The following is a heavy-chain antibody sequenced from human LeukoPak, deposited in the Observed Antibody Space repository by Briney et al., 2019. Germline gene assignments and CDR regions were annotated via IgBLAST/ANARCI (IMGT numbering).Heavy chain of an antibody. D-gene: IGHD6-13*01. Sequence: IGYIYTSGSTNFNPSLKSRVTLSVDTSKNQFSLKLSSVTAADTAVYYCARRAAAGTSPFDYWGQGTLVTVSS. V-gene: IGHV4-4*09. CDR2: IYTSGST. J-gene: IGHJ4*02. CDR3: ARRAAAGTSPFDY.